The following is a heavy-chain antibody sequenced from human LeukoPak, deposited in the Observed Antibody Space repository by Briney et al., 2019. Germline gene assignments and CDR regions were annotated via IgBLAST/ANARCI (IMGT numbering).Heavy chain of an antibody. J-gene: IGHJ3*02. CDR3: ATRTTGTTDALDI. CDR1: GYTLTELP. V-gene: IGHV1-24*01. Sequence: AAVKVSCKVFGYTLTELPIHWVRQAPGKGLEWVGGLDPEDGETTYAQKFQGRVTMTEDTSTDTAYMEVRGLRSEDTAVYYCATRTTGTTDALDIWGEGTMVTVSS. D-gene: IGHD1-1*01. CDR2: LDPEDGET.